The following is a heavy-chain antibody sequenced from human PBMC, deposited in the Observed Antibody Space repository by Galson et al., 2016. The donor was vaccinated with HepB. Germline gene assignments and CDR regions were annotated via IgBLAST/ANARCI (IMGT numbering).Heavy chain of an antibody. CDR2: ITYDGAYT. CDR1: GVL. Sequence: SLRLSCAASGVLNWVRQAPGKGLEWVAVITYDGAYTYYADSVKGRFSISRDSSKNMVFLQMNSLRIEDSAVYYCARGASAYPYSGYWFDSWGLGTLVTVSS. J-gene: IGHJ5*01. CDR3: ARGASAYPYSGYWFDS. D-gene: IGHD5-12*01. V-gene: IGHV3-30*03.